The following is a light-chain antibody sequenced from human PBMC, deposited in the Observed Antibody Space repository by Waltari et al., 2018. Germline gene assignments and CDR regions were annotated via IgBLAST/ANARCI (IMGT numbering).Light chain of an antibody. Sequence: EIEMTQSPATLSVSPGATATLSCRASQSVGGNLAWYQQKPGKAPRLLIHGASTRATGVPARFSGSGSGTEFTLTISSLQSEDFAVYYCQQYHKWPPLTFGGGTKVEIK. J-gene: IGKJ4*01. CDR2: GAS. CDR1: QSVGGN. V-gene: IGKV3-15*01. CDR3: QQYHKWPPLT.